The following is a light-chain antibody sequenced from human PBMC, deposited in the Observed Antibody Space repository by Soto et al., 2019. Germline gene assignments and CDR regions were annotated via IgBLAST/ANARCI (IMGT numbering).Light chain of an antibody. J-gene: IGKJ1*01. CDR1: QSVSSSY. CDR2: DAS. CDR3: QQYGSSPRT. Sequence: EIVLTQSPGTLSLSPGERATLSCRASQSVSSSYLAWYQQKPGQAPRLLIYDASSRDTGIPDRFSGSGSGTDFTLTISRLEPEDVAVYYCQQYGSSPRTFGQGTKVEIK. V-gene: IGKV3-20*01.